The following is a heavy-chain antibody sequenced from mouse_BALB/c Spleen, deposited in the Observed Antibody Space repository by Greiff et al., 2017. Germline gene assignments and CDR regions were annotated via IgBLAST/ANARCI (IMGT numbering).Heavy chain of an antibody. V-gene: IGHV3-2*02. D-gene: IGHD2-14*01. Sequence: DVQLQESGPGLVKPSQSLSLTCTVTGYSITSDYAWNWIRQFPGNKLEWMGYISYSGSTSYNPSLKSRISITRDTSKNQFFLQLNSVTTEDTATYYCARDYRYFAYWGQGTLVTVSA. CDR3: ARDYRYFAY. CDR1: GYSITSDYA. CDR2: ISYSGST. J-gene: IGHJ3*01.